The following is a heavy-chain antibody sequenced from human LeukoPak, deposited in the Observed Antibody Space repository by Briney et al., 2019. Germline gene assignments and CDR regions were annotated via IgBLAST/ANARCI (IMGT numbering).Heavy chain of an antibody. CDR3: ARWDMTTVTTGDAFDI. CDR1: GGSISSSSYY. J-gene: IGHJ3*02. V-gene: IGHV4-39*07. CDR2: IYYSGST. Sequence: SETLSLTCTVSGGSISSSSYYWGWIRQPPGKGLEWIGSIYYSGSTNYNPSLKSRVTISVDTSKNQFSLKLSSVTAADTAVYYCARWDMTTVTTGDAFDIWGQGTMVTVSS. D-gene: IGHD4-17*01.